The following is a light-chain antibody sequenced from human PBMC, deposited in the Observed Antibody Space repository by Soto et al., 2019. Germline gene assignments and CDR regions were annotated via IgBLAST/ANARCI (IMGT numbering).Light chain of an antibody. Sequence: QSVLTQPPSVSAAPGQKVTISCSGSSSNIGNNYVSWYQQLPGTAPKLLIYDNNKRPSGIPDRFSGSKSGTSATLGITGLQTGDEADYYCGTWDSSLSAGQVFGGGTKLTVL. V-gene: IGLV1-51*01. CDR3: GTWDSSLSAGQV. CDR2: DNN. CDR1: SSNIGNNY. J-gene: IGLJ3*02.